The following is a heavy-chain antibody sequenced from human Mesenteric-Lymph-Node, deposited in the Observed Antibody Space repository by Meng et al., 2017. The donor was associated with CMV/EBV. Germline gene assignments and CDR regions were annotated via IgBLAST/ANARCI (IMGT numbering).Heavy chain of an antibody. V-gene: IGHV3-23*03. CDR1: GLTFGDYA. Sequence: GESLKISCTASGLTFGDYAMSWVRQAPGKGLEWVSVIYTGGSTTYHAASVKGRFTISRDDSMDTLYLQMNSLRAEDTAVYYCAIRGYSYGYDYYGMDVWGQGTTVTVSS. D-gene: IGHD5-18*01. CDR3: AIRGYSYGYDYYGMDV. CDR2: IYTGGSTT. J-gene: IGHJ6*02.